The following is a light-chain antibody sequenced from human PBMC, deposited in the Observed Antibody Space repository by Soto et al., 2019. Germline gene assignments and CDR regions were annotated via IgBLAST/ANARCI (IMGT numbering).Light chain of an antibody. CDR3: QQCHSFPHT. V-gene: IGKV1-12*01. Sequence: DIQMTQSPSTLSASVGDRVTVTCRAGQDIGTWLAWYQQKPGNAPKLLISVASKLESGVPSRFSGSGSGTHFTLTISSLQPEDLATYYCQQCHSFPHTFGQGTK. CDR2: VAS. CDR1: QDIGTW. J-gene: IGKJ2*01.